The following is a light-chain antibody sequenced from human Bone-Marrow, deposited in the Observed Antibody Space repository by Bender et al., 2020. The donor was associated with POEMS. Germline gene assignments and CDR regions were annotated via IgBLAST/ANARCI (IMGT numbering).Light chain of an antibody. V-gene: IGLV2-23*02. CDR2: EAT. CDR1: SSDVGGYNF. J-gene: IGLJ2*01. CDR3: CAYVGFSTFVV. Sequence: QSALTQPASVSGSPGQSITISCTGTSSDVGGYNFVSWYQHHPGKAPKLMIYEATKRPSGVSHRFSGSKSGNTASLTISGLQPEDEADYYCCAYVGFSTFVVFDGGARLTVL.